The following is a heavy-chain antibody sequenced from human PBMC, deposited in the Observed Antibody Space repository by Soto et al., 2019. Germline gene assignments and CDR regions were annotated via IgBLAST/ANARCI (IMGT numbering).Heavy chain of an antibody. CDR2: IYPGDSDT. Sequence: GESLKISCKGSGYSFTSYWIGWVRQMPGKGLEWMGIIYPGDSDTRYTPSFQGQVTISADKSISTDYLQWSSLKASDTAMYYCARHREGNSSGWLGFYAFDIWGQGTMVTVS. CDR1: GYSFTSYW. J-gene: IGHJ3*02. D-gene: IGHD6-19*01. V-gene: IGHV5-51*01. CDR3: ARHREGNSSGWLGFYAFDI.